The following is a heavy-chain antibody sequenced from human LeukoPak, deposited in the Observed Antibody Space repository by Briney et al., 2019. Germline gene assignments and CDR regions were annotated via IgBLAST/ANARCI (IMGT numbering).Heavy chain of an antibody. J-gene: IGHJ5*02. V-gene: IGHV3-48*03. CDR1: GFTFSSYE. D-gene: IGHD2-15*01. CDR3: ATWDLPASPDP. CDR2: ISSSGSPT. Sequence: PGGSLRLSCAASGFTFSSYEMNWVRQAPGKGLEWISYISSSGSPTYYADSVRGRLTISRDNAKNSLHLQMNSLRAEDTAVYYCATWDLPASPDPWGQGTLVTVSS.